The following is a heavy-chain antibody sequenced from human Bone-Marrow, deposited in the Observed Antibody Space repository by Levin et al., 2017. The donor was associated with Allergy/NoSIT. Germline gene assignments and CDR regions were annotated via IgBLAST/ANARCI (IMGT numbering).Heavy chain of an antibody. V-gene: IGHV4-4*07. Sequence: SETLSLTCTVSDASITSYYWAWIRQPAGKGLEWIGRIYTTGSTVFNPSLESRVSMSLDTSKNQVSLTLTSVTAADTAMYYCARDRGTWFDPWGQGTVVTVSS. D-gene: IGHD3-10*01. J-gene: IGHJ5*01. CDR1: DASITSYY. CDR2: IYTTGST. CDR3: ARDRGTWFDP.